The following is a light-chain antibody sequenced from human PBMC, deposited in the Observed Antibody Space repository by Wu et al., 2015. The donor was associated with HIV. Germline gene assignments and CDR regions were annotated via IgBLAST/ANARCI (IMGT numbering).Light chain of an antibody. CDR3: QHYHNWPPWT. Sequence: EVVMTQSPATLSVSPGERATLSCRTSQCVNNSLAWYQHKPGQGPRLLIYGSFTRASGTPARFSGSGSGTEFTLTISDIQSEDFAVYYCQHYHNWPPWTFGQGTKVEMK. CDR1: QCVNNS. V-gene: IGKV3-15*01. J-gene: IGKJ1*01. CDR2: GSF.